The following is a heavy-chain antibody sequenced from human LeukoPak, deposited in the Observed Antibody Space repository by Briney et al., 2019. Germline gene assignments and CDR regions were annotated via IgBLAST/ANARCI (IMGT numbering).Heavy chain of an antibody. D-gene: IGHD3-22*01. CDR3: ARDHYDSSGYFQFDP. CDR1: GFTFSSYW. Sequence: PGGSLRLSCAASGFTFSSYWMSWVRQAPGKGLEWVANIKQDGSEKYYVDSVKGRFTISRDNAKNSLYLQMNSLRAEDMAVYYCARDHYDSSGYFQFDPWGQGTLVTVSS. CDR2: IKQDGSEK. V-gene: IGHV3-7*01. J-gene: IGHJ5*02.